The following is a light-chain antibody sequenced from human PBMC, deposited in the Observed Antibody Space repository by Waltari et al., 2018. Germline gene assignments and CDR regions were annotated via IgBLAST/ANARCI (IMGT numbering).Light chain of an antibody. CDR1: SFNLGNNY. V-gene: IGLV1-51*01. Sequence: QSVLTQPPSVSAAPGQKVTISCSGNSFNLGNNYLAWYQQLPGTAPKLLIYYNNKRHSGIPDRFSGSKSGTSATLGITGLQTGDEADYYCGTWDSSLSIGVFGGGTKLTVL. CDR3: GTWDSSLSIGV. J-gene: IGLJ3*02. CDR2: YNN.